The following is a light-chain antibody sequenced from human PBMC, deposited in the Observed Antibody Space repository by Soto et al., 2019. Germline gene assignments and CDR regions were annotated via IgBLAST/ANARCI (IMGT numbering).Light chain of an antibody. V-gene: IGLV2-14*03. CDR3: SSYTSRSAHV. CDR1: STDVGAYNF. J-gene: IGLJ1*01. CDR2: DDS. Sequence: QSALTQPASVSGSPGQSITISCTGTSTDVGAYNFVSWYQQHPGKVPKLMIFDDSNRPSGVADRFSGSKSGNTASLTISGLQAEDEGDYYCSSYTSRSAHVFGTGTKLTVL.